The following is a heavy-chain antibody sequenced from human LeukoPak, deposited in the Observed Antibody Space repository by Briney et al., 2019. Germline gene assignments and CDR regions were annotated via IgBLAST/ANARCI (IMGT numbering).Heavy chain of an antibody. CDR2: ISGSGEST. CDR1: GFTFSSYA. J-gene: IGHJ4*02. V-gene: IGHV3-23*01. D-gene: IGHD1/OR15-1a*01. CDR3: AREHWDFDY. Sequence: PGGSLRLSCAASGFTFSSYAMSWVRQAPGKGLEWVSEISGSGESTYYGDSVKGRFTISGDNSKNTLYLQMNSLRAGDTAVYYCAREHWDFDYWGQGTLVTVSS.